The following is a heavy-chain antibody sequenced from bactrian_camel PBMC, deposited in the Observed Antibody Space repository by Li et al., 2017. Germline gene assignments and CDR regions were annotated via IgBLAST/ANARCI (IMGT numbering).Heavy chain of an antibody. V-gene: IGHV3S55*01. CDR1: GFSFDISD. CDR3: AAQRNEARCYAGSWYPASAAGGY. D-gene: IGHD3*01. J-gene: IGHJ4*01. CDR2: MSTDGSS. Sequence: HVQLVESGGGEVQAGESLRLSCTAAGFSFDISDKIWYRKVPGKACELISSMSTDGSSYYAESVKGRFAISQDNGKNTLYLQMNDLKPEDTAVYFCAAQRNEARCYAGSWYPASAAGGYWGQGTQVTVS.